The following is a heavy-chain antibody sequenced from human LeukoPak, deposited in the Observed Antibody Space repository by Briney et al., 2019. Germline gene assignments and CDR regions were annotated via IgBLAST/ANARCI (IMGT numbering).Heavy chain of an antibody. D-gene: IGHD6-19*01. CDR2: ISGGDGST. V-gene: IGHV3-23*01. CDR1: GFTVSDYV. CDR3: AKDGYSSGRLNWFDP. J-gene: IGHJ5*02. Sequence: GGSLRLSCAASGFTVSDYVMSWVRQAPGKGLEWVSSISGGDGSTYYADSVRGRFTISRDNSKSALYLQMNSLRAEDTAVYHCAKDGYSSGRLNWFDPWGQGTLVTVSS.